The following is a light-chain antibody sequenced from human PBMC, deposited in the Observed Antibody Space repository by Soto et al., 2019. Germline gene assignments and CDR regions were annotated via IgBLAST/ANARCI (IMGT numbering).Light chain of an antibody. J-gene: IGLJ2*01. V-gene: IGLV2-14*01. Sequence: QSVLTQPASISGSPGQSLTIPCTATSSDIGGYKFVSWYQQHPGKTPKLIIYEDTYRPSGISERFSGSKSGNTASLTISGLQAEDEADYYCSSYTSSSTHVVFGGGTKLTVL. CDR3: SSYTSSSTHVV. CDR1: SSDIGGYKF. CDR2: EDT.